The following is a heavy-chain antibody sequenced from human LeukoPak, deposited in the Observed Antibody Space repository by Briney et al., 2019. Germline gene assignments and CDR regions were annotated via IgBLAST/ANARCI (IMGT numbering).Heavy chain of an antibody. J-gene: IGHJ6*02. D-gene: IGHD2-21*01. Sequence: ASVKVSCKASGGTLSSHAISWVRQAPGQGLEWMGKIIPIVDIKNNAQKFQGRVTITADMSTSTAYMELSGLRSDDTAVYYCATLHIGTMDVWGQGTTVTVSS. CDR2: IIPIVDIK. V-gene: IGHV1-69*04. CDR1: GGTLSSHA. CDR3: ATLHIGTMDV.